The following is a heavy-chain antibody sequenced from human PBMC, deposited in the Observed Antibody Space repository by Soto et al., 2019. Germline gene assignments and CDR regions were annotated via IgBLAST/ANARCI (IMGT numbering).Heavy chain of an antibody. D-gene: IGHD3-22*01. J-gene: IGHJ4*02. CDR1: GFTFSSYA. CDR2: ISGSGGST. CDR3: AKRHYYDGSGYNCVNFDY. Sequence: GGSLRLSCAASGFTFSSYAMSWVRQAPGEGLEWVSTISGSGGSTYYADSVKGRFTISRDNSKNTLYLQMNSLRAEDTAVYYCAKRHYYDGSGYNCVNFDYWGQATLVTVSS. V-gene: IGHV3-23*01.